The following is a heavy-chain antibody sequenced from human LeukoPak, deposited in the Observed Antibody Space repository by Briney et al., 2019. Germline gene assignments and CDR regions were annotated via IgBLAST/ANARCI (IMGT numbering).Heavy chain of an antibody. CDR3: ARVVQVVEMVDY. J-gene: IGHJ4*02. D-gene: IGHD5-24*01. CDR2: INSDGSST. Sequence: GGSLRLSCAASGFTFSSYWMHWVRQAPGKGLVWVSRINSDGSSTSYADSVKGRFTISRDNAKNTLYLQMNSLRAEDTAVYYCARVVQVVEMVDYWGQGTLVTVSS. V-gene: IGHV3-74*01. CDR1: GFTFSSYW.